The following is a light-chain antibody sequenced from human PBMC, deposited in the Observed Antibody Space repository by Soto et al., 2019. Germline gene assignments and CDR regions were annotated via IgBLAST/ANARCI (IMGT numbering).Light chain of an antibody. CDR3: QQSYSYIRA. Sequence: DIQMTQSPSSLSASVGDTVTITCRASQTIRNFLHWDQQKPGKAPKLLIFAASNLKSGVPSRFTASGSGTDFTLIISSLQPEDLATYYCQQSYSYIRAFGQGTTV. CDR1: QTIRNF. J-gene: IGKJ1*01. V-gene: IGKV1-39*01. CDR2: AAS.